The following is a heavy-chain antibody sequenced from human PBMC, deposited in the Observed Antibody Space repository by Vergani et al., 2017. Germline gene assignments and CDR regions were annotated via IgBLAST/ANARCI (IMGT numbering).Heavy chain of an antibody. J-gene: IGHJ4*02. D-gene: IGHD2-2*02. Sequence: QVQLVESGGGVVQPGTSLRLSCVVSGFALNRHAMYWVRQAPGKGLEWVVGISFDGTNEYYPDLVKRRFTISRDIAKNTLYLQVRSLRLEDTGVYHCVRDRGLCAGGRCYTEAWDYWGQGTPVTVSS. CDR3: VRDRGLCAGGRCYTEAWDY. CDR1: GFALNRHA. CDR2: ISFDGTNE. V-gene: IGHV3-30-3*01.